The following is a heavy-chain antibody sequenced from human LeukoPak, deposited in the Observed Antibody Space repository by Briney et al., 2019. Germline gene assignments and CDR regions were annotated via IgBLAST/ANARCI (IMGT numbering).Heavy chain of an antibody. CDR3: ASSYYYDSSGYYQYYFDY. V-gene: IGHV4-39*01. D-gene: IGHD3-22*01. J-gene: IGHJ4*02. Sequence: SETLSLTCTVSGGSISSSSYYWGWIRQPPGKGLEWIGSIYYSGSTYYNPSLKSRVTISVDTSKNQFSLKLSSVTAADTAVYYCASSYYYDSSGYYQYYFDYWGQGTLVTVSS. CDR1: GGSISSSSYY. CDR2: IYYSGST.